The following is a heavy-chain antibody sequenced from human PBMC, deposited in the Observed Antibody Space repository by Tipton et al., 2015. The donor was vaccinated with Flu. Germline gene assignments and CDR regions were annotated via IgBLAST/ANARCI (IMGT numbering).Heavy chain of an antibody. V-gene: IGHV3-7*01. D-gene: IGHD3-10*01. Sequence: SLRLSCAASGFTFSTYWMSWVRQAPGKGLEWVANIKEDGSQKKYADSVKGRFTISRDNGKNSLYVQMNSLRAEDTAVYYCARVTGFGDRLGDWGQGTLVTVSS. CDR2: IKEDGSQK. CDR1: GFTFSTYW. CDR3: ARVTGFGDRLGD. J-gene: IGHJ4*02.